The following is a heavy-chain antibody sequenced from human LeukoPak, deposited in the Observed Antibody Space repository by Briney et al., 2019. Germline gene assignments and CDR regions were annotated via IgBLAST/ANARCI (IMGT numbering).Heavy chain of an antibody. J-gene: IGHJ4*02. CDR2: ISGSGENI. CDR1: GFTFSAYS. CDR3: AKLSVAAAPGDY. D-gene: IGHD6-13*01. V-gene: IGHV3-23*01. Sequence: PGGSLRLSCAASGFTFSAYSMTWVRQAPGKGPEWVSAISGSGENIYFADSMKGRFTISRDNSKNTLYLQMNSLRAEDTAVYYCAKLSVAAAPGDYWGQGTLVTVSS.